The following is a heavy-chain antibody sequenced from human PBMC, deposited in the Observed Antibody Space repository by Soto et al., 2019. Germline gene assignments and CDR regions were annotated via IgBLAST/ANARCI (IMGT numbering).Heavy chain of an antibody. CDR3: ARDRVPGGFVVVTAVHYYYGMDV. D-gene: IGHD2-21*02. V-gene: IGHV3-30-3*01. CDR1: GFTFSSYA. CDR2: ISYDGSNK. J-gene: IGHJ6*02. Sequence: QVQLVESGGGVVQPGRSLRLSCAASGFTFSSYAMHWVRQAPGKGLEWVAVISYDGSNKYYADSVKGRFTISRDNSKNTLFLQMNSLRVEDTAVYYCARDRVPGGFVVVTAVHYYYGMDVWGQGTTVTVSS.